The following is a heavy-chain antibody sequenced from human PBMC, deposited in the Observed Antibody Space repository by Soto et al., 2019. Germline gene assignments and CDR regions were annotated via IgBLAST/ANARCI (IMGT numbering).Heavy chain of an antibody. CDR1: GASISGFY. J-gene: IGHJ5*02. V-gene: IGHV4-4*07. Sequence: ETLSLTCTGSGASISGFYWSWIRKSAGKGLEWIGRIYATGTTDYNPSLKSRVMMSVDTSKKQFSLKLRSVTAADTAVYYCVRDGTKTLRDWFDPWGQGISVTVSS. CDR2: IYATGTT. D-gene: IGHD1-1*01. CDR3: VRDGTKTLRDWFDP.